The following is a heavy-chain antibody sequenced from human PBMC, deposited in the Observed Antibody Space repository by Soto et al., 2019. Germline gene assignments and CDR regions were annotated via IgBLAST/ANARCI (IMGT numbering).Heavy chain of an antibody. V-gene: IGHV4-34*01. J-gene: IGHJ4*02. Sequence: QVQLQQWGAGLVKPSETLSLSCAVYGQSFSGHSWAWIRQPPGKGLEWIGEINESGSTYYNPSLKSRVTMSTDTSKNQFSLKLSSVSAADTAAYFCARGSGIVALPGELEDVNYDYWGQGTLVNVSS. D-gene: IGHD1-1*01. CDR2: INESGST. CDR3: ARGSGIVALPGELEDVNYDY. CDR1: GQSFSGHS.